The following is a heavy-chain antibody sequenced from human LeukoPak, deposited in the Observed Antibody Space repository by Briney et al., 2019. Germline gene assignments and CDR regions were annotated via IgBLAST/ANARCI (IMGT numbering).Heavy chain of an antibody. J-gene: IGHJ6*02. CDR2: INPSGGST. Sequence: GASVKVSCKASGYTLTSYYMHWVRQAPGQGLEWMGIINPSGGSTSYAQKFQGRVTMNRDTSTSTVYMELNSLRSEDTAVYYCARVRCSSTTCRMGYYGMDVWGQGTTVTVSS. CDR3: ARVRCSSTTCRMGYYGMDV. V-gene: IGHV1-46*01. D-gene: IGHD2-2*01. CDR1: GYTLTSYY.